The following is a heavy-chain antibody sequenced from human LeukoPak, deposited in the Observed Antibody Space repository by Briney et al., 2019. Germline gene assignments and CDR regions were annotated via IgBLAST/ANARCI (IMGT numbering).Heavy chain of an antibody. D-gene: IGHD6-13*01. CDR3: ARGAGTFDY. Sequence: GGSLRLSCAASGFTFSRYSMNCVRQAPGKGLEWVSSISSSSSYIYYADSVKGRFTISRDNAKNSLYLQMNSLRAEDTAVYYCARGAGTFDYWGQGTLVTVSS. V-gene: IGHV3-21*01. CDR1: GFTFSRYS. J-gene: IGHJ4*02. CDR2: ISSSSSYI.